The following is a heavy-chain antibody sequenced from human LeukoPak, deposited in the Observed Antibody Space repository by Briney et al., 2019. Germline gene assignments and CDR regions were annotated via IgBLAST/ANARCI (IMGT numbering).Heavy chain of an antibody. J-gene: IGHJ5*02. V-gene: IGHV3-23*01. Sequence: GGSLRLSCAVSGITLSNYGMSWVRQAPGKGLEWVAGISDSGGSTNYADSVKGRFTISRDNPKNTLYLQMNSLRAEDTALYYCAKGSSGYFADLWGQGTLVTVSS. CDR2: ISDSGGST. D-gene: IGHD3-22*01. CDR1: GITLSNYG. CDR3: AKGSSGYFADL.